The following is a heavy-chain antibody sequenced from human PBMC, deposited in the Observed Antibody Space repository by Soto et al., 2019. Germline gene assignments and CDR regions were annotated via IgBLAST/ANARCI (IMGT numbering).Heavy chain of an antibody. CDR2: ISSSSSTI. V-gene: IGHV3-48*01. CDR1: GFTFSSYS. CDR3: ARTGDNWNYRSYWFDP. Sequence: PGGSLRLSCAASGFTFSSYSMNWVRQAPGRGLEWVSYISSSSSTIYYADSVKGRFTISRDNAKNSLYLQMNSLRAEDTAVYYCARTGDNWNYRSYWFDPWGQGTLVTVSS. D-gene: IGHD1-7*01. J-gene: IGHJ5*02.